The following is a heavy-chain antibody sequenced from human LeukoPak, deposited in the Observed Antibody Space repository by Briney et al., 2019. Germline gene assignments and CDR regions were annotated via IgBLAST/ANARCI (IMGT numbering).Heavy chain of an antibody. CDR3: ARAKGTATGLAVDY. J-gene: IGHJ4*02. V-gene: IGHV1-2*02. CDR2: INPKSGGT. Sequence: GASVNVSCKASGYTFIRYYMHWVRQAPGQGLAWVGCINPKSGGTNYAQKFQGRVTMTRDTSISTAYMELSRLRSDDTAVYYCARAKGTATGLAVDYWGKGTLVTVSS. CDR1: GYTFIRYY. D-gene: IGHD5-18*01.